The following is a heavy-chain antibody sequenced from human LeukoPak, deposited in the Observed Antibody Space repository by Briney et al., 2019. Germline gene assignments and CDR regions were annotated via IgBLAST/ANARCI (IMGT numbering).Heavy chain of an antibody. CDR2: IYHGGST. CDR1: GITFSHYA. CDR3: ARGEDHGSGTVHFDY. J-gene: IGHJ4*02. Sequence: GSLRLSCAASGITFSHYAMSWVRQPPGKGLEWIGEIYHGGSTNFNPSLKSRVTMSVDKSKNQFSLNLSSVTAADTAVYYCARGEDHGSGTVHFDYWGQGTLVTVSA. D-gene: IGHD3-10*01. V-gene: IGHV4-4*02.